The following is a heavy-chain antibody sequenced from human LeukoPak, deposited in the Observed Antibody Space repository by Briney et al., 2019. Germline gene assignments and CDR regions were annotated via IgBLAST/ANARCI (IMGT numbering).Heavy chain of an antibody. Sequence: PGGSLRLSCAASGFTFSSYEMNWVRQAPGKGLEWVSYISSSGSTIYYADSVKGRFTISRDNAKNSLYLQMNSLRAEDTAVYYCAREGSGYSGYGPGYFDYWGQGTLVTVSS. CDR3: AREGSGYSGYGPGYFDY. D-gene: IGHD5-12*01. J-gene: IGHJ4*02. V-gene: IGHV3-48*03. CDR2: ISSSGSTI. CDR1: GFTFSSYE.